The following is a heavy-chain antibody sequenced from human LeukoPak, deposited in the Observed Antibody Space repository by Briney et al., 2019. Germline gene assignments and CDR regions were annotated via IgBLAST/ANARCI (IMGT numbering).Heavy chain of an antibody. V-gene: IGHV1-46*01. CDR1: GYTFTSYY. D-gene: IGHD3-16*01. Sequence: ASVKVSCKASGYTFTSYYMHWVRQAPGQGLEWMGIINPSGGSTSYAQKFQGRVTMTRDMSTSTVYMELSSLRSEDTAVYYCARDVGGSYSSPENYYYYYYMDVWGKGTTVAVSS. J-gene: IGHJ6*03. CDR3: ARDVGGSYSSPENYYYYYYMDV. CDR2: INPSGGST.